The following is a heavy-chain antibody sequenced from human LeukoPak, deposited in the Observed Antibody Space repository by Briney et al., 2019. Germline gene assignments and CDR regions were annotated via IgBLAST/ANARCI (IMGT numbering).Heavy chain of an antibody. CDR3: ARDPSGYYYYMDV. J-gene: IGHJ6*03. Sequence: ASVKVSCKASGYTFTGYYMHWVRQAPGQGLEWMGWINPNSGGTNYAQKFQGRVTMTRDTSISTAYMELSRLRSDDTAVYYCARDPSGYYYYMDVWGQGTTVTVSS. CDR2: INPNSGGT. V-gene: IGHV1-2*02. CDR1: GYTFTGYY.